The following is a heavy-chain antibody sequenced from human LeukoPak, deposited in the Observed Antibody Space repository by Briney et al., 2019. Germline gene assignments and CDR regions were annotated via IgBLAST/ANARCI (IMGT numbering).Heavy chain of an antibody. Sequence: ETSETLSLTCTVSGGSISSSSYYWGWIRQPPGKGLEWIGSIYYSGSTYYNPSLKSRVTISIDTSKNQFSLKLSSVTAADTAVYYCAREYRSSWYLNWFDPWGQGTLVTVSS. V-gene: IGHV4-39*07. CDR2: IYYSGST. D-gene: IGHD6-13*01. J-gene: IGHJ5*02. CDR3: AREYRSSWYLNWFDP. CDR1: GGSISSSSYY.